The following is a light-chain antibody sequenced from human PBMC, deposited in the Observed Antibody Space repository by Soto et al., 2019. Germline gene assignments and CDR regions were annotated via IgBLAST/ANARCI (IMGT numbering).Light chain of an antibody. CDR3: QQYNNCPPLT. CDR2: GAS. V-gene: IGKV3-15*01. CDR1: QSVSSN. J-gene: IGKJ4*01. Sequence: EIVMTQSPATLSVSPGERATLSCRASQSVSSNLAWYQQKPGQAPRLLIYGASTRATGIPARFSGSGSGTEFTLIISSLQSEDFAVYYCQQYNNCPPLTFGGGTKVDIK.